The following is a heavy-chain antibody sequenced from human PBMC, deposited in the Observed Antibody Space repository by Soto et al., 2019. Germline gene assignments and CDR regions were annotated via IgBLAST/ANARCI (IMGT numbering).Heavy chain of an antibody. D-gene: IGHD6-13*01. CDR1: GGSISSYY. Sequence: SETLSLTCTVSGGSISSYYWSWIRQPPGKGLEWIGYIYYSGSTNYNPSLKSRVTISVDTSKNQFSLKLSSVTAADTAVYYCARDPGYSSSWRYYYYYYGMDVWGQGTTVTVSS. J-gene: IGHJ6*02. CDR2: IYYSGST. V-gene: IGHV4-59*01. CDR3: ARDPGYSSSWRYYYYYYGMDV.